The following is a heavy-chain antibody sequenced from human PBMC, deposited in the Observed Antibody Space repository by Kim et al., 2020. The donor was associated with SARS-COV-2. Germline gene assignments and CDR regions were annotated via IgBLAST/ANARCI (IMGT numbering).Heavy chain of an antibody. J-gene: IGHJ4*01. D-gene: IGHD2-21*02. CDR3: AKEGCGGDCYHYFDY. CDR1: GFTFRTSS. V-gene: IGHV3-23*01. CDR2: ISAAGRST. Sequence: GGSLRLSCAASGFTFRTSSMSCVRQAPGKGLEWVSTISAAGRSTYYADSVKGRFTISRDNSKNTLYLQMNSLRAEDTAVYYCAKEGCGGDCYHYFDYWG.